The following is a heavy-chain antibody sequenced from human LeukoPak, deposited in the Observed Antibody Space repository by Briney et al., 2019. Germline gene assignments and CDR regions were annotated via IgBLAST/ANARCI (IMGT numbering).Heavy chain of an antibody. J-gene: IGHJ6*02. V-gene: IGHV1-8*01. D-gene: IGHD2-15*01. Sequence: ASVKVSCKASGYTFTSYDINWVRQATGQRLEWMGWMNPNSGNTGYAQKFQGRVTMSRNTSISTAYMELSSLRSEDTAVYYCARGSIVVYGMDVGGQGTTVTVSS. CDR3: ARGSIVVYGMDV. CDR1: GYTFTSYD. CDR2: MNPNSGNT.